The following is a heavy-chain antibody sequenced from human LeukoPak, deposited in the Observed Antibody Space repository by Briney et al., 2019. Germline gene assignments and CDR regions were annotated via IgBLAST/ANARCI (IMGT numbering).Heavy chain of an antibody. D-gene: IGHD6-19*01. J-gene: IGHJ4*02. CDR3: AREMAVACNFAY. CDR1: GDSISSSNW. V-gene: IGHV4-4*02. CDR2: IYHSGST. Sequence: SENLSRNSAVRGDSISSSNWWRWVRPPPGEGLEWIGEIYHSGSTNYNPSLKSRVTISVDKSKNQFSLKLSSVTAADTAVYYCAREMAVACNFAYWGQGTLVTVSS.